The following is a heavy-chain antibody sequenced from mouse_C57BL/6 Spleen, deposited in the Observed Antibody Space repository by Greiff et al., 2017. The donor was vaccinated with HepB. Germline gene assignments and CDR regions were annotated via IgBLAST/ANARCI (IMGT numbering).Heavy chain of an antibody. V-gene: IGHV1-75*01. D-gene: IGHD1-1*01. J-gene: IGHJ1*03. CDR2: IFPGSGST. Sequence: VQLQESGPELVKPGASVKISCKASGYTFTDYYINWVKQRPGQGLEWIGWIFPGSGSTYYNEKFKGKATLTVDKSSSTAYMLLSSLTSEDSAVYFCAKNYYGSSRSYWYFDVWGTGTTVTVSS. CDR1: GYTFTDYY. CDR3: AKNYYGSSRSYWYFDV.